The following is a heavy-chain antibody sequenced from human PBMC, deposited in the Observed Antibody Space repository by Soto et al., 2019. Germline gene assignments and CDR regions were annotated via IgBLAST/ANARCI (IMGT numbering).Heavy chain of an antibody. CDR3: ARVDTSMGATCVSY. J-gene: IGHJ4*02. CDR2: IFYSGST. CDR1: GGSISSGGYY. V-gene: IGHV4-31*03. D-gene: IGHD1-26*01. Sequence: QVQLQESGPGLVKPSQTLSLTCTVSGGSISSGGYYWSWIRQHPGKGLEWIGYIFYSGSTYYNPSLKRRVSISVDTSKNQFSLNLSSVTAADTAVYYCARVDTSMGATCVSYWGQGTLVTVSS.